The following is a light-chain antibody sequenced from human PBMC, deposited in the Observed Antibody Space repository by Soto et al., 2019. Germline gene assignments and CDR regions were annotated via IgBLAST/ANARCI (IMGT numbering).Light chain of an antibody. Sequence: DIAMTQSPDSLAVSLGERATIHCKSSQSVLHTPINRNYLAWYQQKAGQPPKLLFYWASTRGSGVPVRFSASGSGTDFTLTINTLQAEDVAVYHCQQYYRIPPTFGQGTKVEIK. J-gene: IGKJ1*01. V-gene: IGKV4-1*01. CDR2: WAS. CDR1: QSVLHTPINRNY. CDR3: QQYYRIPPT.